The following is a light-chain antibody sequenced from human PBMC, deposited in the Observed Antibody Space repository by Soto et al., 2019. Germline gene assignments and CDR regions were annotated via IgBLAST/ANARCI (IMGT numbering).Light chain of an antibody. V-gene: IGKV4-1*01. Sequence: DIVMTQSPDSLAVSLGERATINCKSSQSVLYSSNNNNYLAWYQQKPGQPPKLLIYWASTRESGVPDRFSGSGSGTDFTLTINSLQAEDVAVYYCQQYYSTPLTFDGGTKVEIK. CDR3: QQYYSTPLT. J-gene: IGKJ4*01. CDR2: WAS. CDR1: QSVLYSSNNNNY.